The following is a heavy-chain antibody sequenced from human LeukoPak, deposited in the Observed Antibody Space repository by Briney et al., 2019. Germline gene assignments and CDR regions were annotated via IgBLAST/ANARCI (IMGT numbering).Heavy chain of an antibody. J-gene: IGHJ4*02. CDR1: GYTFTTYY. D-gene: IGHD3-22*01. Sequence: ASVKVSCKASGYTFTTYYMHWVRQAPGQGLEWMGIINPSGGSTSYAQKFQGRVTMTRDTSTSTVYMELSSLRSEDTAVYFCARGSNYYFDSSADSPRYWGQGTLVTVSS. CDR2: INPSGGST. CDR3: ARGSNYYFDSSADSPRY. V-gene: IGHV1-46*01.